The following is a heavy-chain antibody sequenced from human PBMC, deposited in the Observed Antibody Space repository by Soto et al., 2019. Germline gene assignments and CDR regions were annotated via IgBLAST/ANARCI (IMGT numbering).Heavy chain of an antibody. V-gene: IGHV1-69*01. Sequence: QVQLVQSGAEVKKPGSSVKVSCKASGGTFSSYAISWVRQSPGQGLEWMGGIIPIFGTANYAHKFQGRVTITADESTSTAYMELSSLRSEDTAVYYCDLICGSSSRRGYYYGMDVWGQGTTVTVSS. CDR1: GGTFSSYA. CDR2: IIPIFGTA. D-gene: IGHD6-6*01. CDR3: DLICGSSSRRGYYYGMDV. J-gene: IGHJ6*02.